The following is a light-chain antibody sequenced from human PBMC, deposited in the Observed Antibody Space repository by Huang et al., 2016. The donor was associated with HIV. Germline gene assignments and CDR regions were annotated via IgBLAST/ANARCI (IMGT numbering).Light chain of an antibody. CDR3: QQTFSFPLT. J-gene: IGKJ4*01. V-gene: IGKV1-39*01. CDR2: SAS. Sequence: DLQMNQSPSSLSASVGDRVSITCRASQSLNNYVNWYQQKPGKAPKLLIHSASTLQNGVPPRFSGSVSGTDFTLSITNLQPEDSATYYCQQTFSFPLTFGGGTKVEIK. CDR1: QSLNNY.